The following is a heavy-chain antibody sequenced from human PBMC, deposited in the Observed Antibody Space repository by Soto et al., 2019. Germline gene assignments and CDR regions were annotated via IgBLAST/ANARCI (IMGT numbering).Heavy chain of an antibody. Sequence: QVLLVESGGGVVQPGRSLRLSCAASGFIFSNFGMHWVRQAPGKGLEWVALILSDGNNKYYADSVKGRFTISRDNSKNTLYMQMTSMRADDTAVYYCAKDSLRGVVPAAISVHWGEGTLVTVSS. J-gene: IGHJ4*02. V-gene: IGHV3-30*18. CDR2: ILSDGNNK. CDR3: AKDSLRGVVPAAISVH. D-gene: IGHD2-2*02. CDR1: GFIFSNFG.